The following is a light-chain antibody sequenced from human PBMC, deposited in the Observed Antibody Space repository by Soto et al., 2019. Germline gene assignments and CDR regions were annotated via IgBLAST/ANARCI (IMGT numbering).Light chain of an antibody. V-gene: IGKV3-20*01. Sequence: EIVLTQSPGTLSLSPGERATLSCRASQSVSSIYLAWYQQKPGQAPRLLMYGASSRATGIPDRFSGSGSGTDFTLTISRLEPEDFAVYYCQQYDGSPWTFGQGTKVQIK. CDR3: QQYDGSPWT. CDR2: GAS. CDR1: QSVSSIY. J-gene: IGKJ1*01.